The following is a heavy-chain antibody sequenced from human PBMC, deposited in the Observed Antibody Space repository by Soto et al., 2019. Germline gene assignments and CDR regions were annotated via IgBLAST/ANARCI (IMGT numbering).Heavy chain of an antibody. V-gene: IGHV1-69*02. CDR1: GGTFSSYT. D-gene: IGHD3-22*01. CDR3: ASSPTYYYEDSRERDAFDI. J-gene: IGHJ3*02. Sequence: QVQLVQSGAEVKKPGSSVTVSCKASGGTFSSYTISWVRQAPGQGLEWMGRIIPIRGIANYAQKVQGRVTITADKSTRTAYRELSSLRSEDTAVDYCASSPTYYYEDSRERDAFDIWGQGTMVTVSS. CDR2: IIPIRGIA.